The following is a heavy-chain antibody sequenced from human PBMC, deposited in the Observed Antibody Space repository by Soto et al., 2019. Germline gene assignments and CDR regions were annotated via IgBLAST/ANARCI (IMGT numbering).Heavy chain of an antibody. CDR1: GFTFSSYA. D-gene: IGHD3-9*01. Sequence: EVQLLESGGGLVQPGGSLRLSCAASGFTFSSYAMSWVRQAPGKGLEWVSGIVGSGASTYYADSVKGRFTISRDNSKNTLFLQMNSLRAEDTAVYYCAKDPQFSDWFGLYYFDYWGQGTLVTVSS. V-gene: IGHV3-23*01. J-gene: IGHJ4*02. CDR3: AKDPQFSDWFGLYYFDY. CDR2: IVGSGAST.